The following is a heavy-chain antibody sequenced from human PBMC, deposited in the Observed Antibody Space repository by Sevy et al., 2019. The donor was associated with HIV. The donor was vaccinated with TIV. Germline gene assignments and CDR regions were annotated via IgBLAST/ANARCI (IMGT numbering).Heavy chain of an antibody. V-gene: IGHV7-4-1*02. CDR2: INTDTGNP. CDR1: GYTFTHYA. D-gene: IGHD3-22*01. Sequence: ASVKVSCKASGYTFTHYAVNWVRQAPGQGLEWMGWINTDTGNPTYAQGFTGRFVFSLDTSVSTAYLQISSLKAEDTAVYFCARDPGLLSYYYDAQYFQLWGQGTLVTVSS. CDR3: ARDPGLLSYYYDAQYFQL. J-gene: IGHJ1*01.